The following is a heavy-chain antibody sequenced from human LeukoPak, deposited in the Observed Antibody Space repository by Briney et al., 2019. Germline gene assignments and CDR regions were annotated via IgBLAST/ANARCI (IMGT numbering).Heavy chain of an antibody. CDR3: AREAVPYYYMDV. V-gene: IGHV4-59*12. CDR2: IYYSGST. J-gene: IGHJ6*03. Sequence: PSETLSLTCTVSGGSISSYYWSWIRQPPGKGLEWIGYIYYSGSTNYNPSLKSRVTISVDTSKNQFSLKLSSVTAADTAVYYCAREAVPYYYMDVWGKGTTVTVSS. CDR1: GGSISSYY.